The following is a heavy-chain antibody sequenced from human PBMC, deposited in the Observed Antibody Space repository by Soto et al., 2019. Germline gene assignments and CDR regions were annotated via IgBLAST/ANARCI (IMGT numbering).Heavy chain of an antibody. CDR1: GFTFSSYW. CDR3: ARDASERITIFGVVHYYYYGMDV. J-gene: IGHJ6*02. V-gene: IGHV3-7*05. Sequence: EVQLVESGGGLVQPGGSLRLSCAASGFTFSSYWMSWVRQAPGKGLEWVANIKQDGSEKYYVDSVKGRFTISRDNAQNSLYLQMNSLRAEDTAVYYCARDASERITIFGVVHYYYYGMDVWGQGTTVTVSS. D-gene: IGHD3-3*01. CDR2: IKQDGSEK.